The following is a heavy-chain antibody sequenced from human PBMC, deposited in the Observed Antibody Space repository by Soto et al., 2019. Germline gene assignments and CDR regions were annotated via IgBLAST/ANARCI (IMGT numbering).Heavy chain of an antibody. CDR3: AKQLFSIVGAMDAFDI. CDR1: GFTFDDYA. CDR2: ISWNSGSI. J-gene: IGHJ3*02. Sequence: PGGSLRLSCASSGFTFDDYAMHWVRQAPGKGLEWVSGISWNSGSIGYADSVKGRFTISRDNAKNSLYLQMNSLRAEDTALYYCAKQLFSIVGAMDAFDIWGQGTMVTVSS. V-gene: IGHV3-9*01. D-gene: IGHD1-26*01.